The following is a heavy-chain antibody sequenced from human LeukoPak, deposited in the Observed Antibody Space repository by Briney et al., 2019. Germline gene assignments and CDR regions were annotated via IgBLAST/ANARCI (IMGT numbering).Heavy chain of an antibody. CDR1: GFTVSVNY. CDR2: IYSGGST. V-gene: IGHV3-66*01. D-gene: IGHD4-17*01. J-gene: IGHJ4*02. CDR3: AVTTVTTRGPFDY. Sequence: PGGSLRLSCAASGFTVSVNYMSWVRQAPGKGLEWVSVIYSGGSTYYADSVKGRFTISRDNSKNTLYLQMNSLRAEDTAVYYCAVTTVTTRGPFDYWGQGTLVTVSS.